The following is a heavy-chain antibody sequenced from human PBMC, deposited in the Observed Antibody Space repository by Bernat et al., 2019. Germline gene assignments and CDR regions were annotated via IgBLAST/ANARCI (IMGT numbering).Heavy chain of an antibody. V-gene: IGHV1-2*02. CDR3: AKEDRNFIDY. J-gene: IGHJ4*02. CDR2: VNPNSDAT. CDR1: GYTFTGYY. D-gene: IGHD4-11*01. Sequence: QVQLVQSGAEVKKPGASVKVSCKASGYTFTGYYLHWVRQAPGHGLEWMGWVNPNSDATNYAQKFQGRVTMTRDAFINTVYMELSSLTSDDTAVYYCAKEDRNFIDYWGQGTLVTVSS.